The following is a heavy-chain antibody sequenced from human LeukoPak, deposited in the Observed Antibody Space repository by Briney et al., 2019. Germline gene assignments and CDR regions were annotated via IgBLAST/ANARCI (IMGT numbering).Heavy chain of an antibody. CDR1: GFTFSSYW. Sequence: SGGSLRLSCAASGFTFSSYWMHWVRQALGKGLVWVSRINSDGSSTSYADSVKGRFTISRDNAKNTLYLQMNSLRAEDTAVYYCARALSGSYPYFDYWGQGTLVTVSS. J-gene: IGHJ4*02. CDR3: ARALSGSYPYFDY. D-gene: IGHD1-26*01. CDR2: INSDGSST. V-gene: IGHV3-74*01.